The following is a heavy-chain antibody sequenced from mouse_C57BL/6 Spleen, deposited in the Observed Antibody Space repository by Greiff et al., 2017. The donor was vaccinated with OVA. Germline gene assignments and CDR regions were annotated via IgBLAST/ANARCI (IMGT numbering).Heavy chain of an antibody. D-gene: IGHD1-1*01. Sequence: QVQLQQSGAELVKPGASVKLSCKASGYTFTEYTIHWVKQRSGKGLEWIGWFYPGSGSLKYNEKFKDKATLTADKSSSTVYMALSRLTSEDSAVYFCARVYDYGSDWYFDVWGTGTTVTVSS. CDR2: FYPGSGSL. CDR1: GYTFTEYT. V-gene: IGHV1-62-2*01. J-gene: IGHJ1*03. CDR3: ARVYDYGSDWYFDV.